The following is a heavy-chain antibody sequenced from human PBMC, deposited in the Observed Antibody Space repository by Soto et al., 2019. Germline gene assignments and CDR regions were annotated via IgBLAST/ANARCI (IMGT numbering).Heavy chain of an antibody. CDR1: GYTFTGYY. D-gene: IGHD3-22*01. CDR3: AREVPDYYDSSGYYYSRDWFDP. Sequence: ASVKVSCKASGYTFTGYYVLWVRQAPGQGPECMGWINPYTGGTNYAQKFQGRVTMTRDTSISTAYMELSRLRSDDTAVYYCAREVPDYYDSSGYYYSRDWFDPWGQGTLVTVSS. CDR2: INPYTGGT. J-gene: IGHJ5*02. V-gene: IGHV1-2*02.